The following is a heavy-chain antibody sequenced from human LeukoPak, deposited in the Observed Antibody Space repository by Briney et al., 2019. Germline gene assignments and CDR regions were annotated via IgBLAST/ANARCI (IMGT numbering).Heavy chain of an antibody. Sequence: SETLSLTCAVYGGSFSGYYWSWIRQPPGKGLEWIGEINHSGSTNYNPSLKSRVTISVDTSKNQFSLKLSSVIAADTAVYYCASQGALGAFDIWGQGTMVTVSS. CDR2: INHSGST. D-gene: IGHD3-16*01. CDR3: ASQGALGAFDI. V-gene: IGHV4-34*01. J-gene: IGHJ3*02. CDR1: GGSFSGYY.